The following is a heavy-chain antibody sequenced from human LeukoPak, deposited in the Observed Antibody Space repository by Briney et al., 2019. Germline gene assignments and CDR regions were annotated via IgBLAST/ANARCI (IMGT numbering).Heavy chain of an antibody. Sequence: PGGSLRLSCAASGFTVSGDHMTWVRQAPGKGLEWVSVIYGTDNTLYTDSVRGRFTISRDNSKNTLYLQMNSLRAEDTAVYYCARRIVFFGMDAWGQGTTVIVSS. D-gene: IGHD2-15*01. J-gene: IGHJ6*02. CDR3: ARRIVFFGMDA. CDR2: IYGTDNT. V-gene: IGHV3-53*01. CDR1: GFTVSGDH.